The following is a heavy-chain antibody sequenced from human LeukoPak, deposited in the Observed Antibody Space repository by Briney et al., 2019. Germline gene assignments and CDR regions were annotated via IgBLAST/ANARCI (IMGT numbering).Heavy chain of an antibody. J-gene: IGHJ2*01. CDR2: IYYSGST. Sequence: SETLSLTCTVSGGSISNYFWNWIRQPPGKGLEWIGSIYYSGSTNYNPSLKSRVTISLDTSKNKFSLKLRSVTAADTAVYYCARRGANSGSYSHFDLWGRGTLVTVSP. CDR3: ARRGANSGSYSHFDL. V-gene: IGHV4-59*01. D-gene: IGHD1-26*01. CDR1: GGSISNYF.